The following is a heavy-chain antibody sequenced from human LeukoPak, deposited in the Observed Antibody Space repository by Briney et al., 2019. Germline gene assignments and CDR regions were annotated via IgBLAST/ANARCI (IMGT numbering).Heavy chain of an antibody. J-gene: IGHJ4*02. D-gene: IGHD6-19*01. CDR3: AGRKLAVAIDY. CDR2: IYYSGSS. CDR1: GGSVISSPCY. Sequence: SETLSLTCTVSGGSVISSPCYWGWIRQPPGKGLEWIGSIYYSGSSYYNPSLKSRVTISVDTSKNQFSLKLSSVTAADTAVYYCAGRKLAVAIDYWGQGTLVTVSS. V-gene: IGHV4-39*01.